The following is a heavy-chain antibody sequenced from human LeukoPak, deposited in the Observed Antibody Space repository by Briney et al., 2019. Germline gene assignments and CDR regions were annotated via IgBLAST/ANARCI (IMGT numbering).Heavy chain of an antibody. CDR1: GYTFTNYG. V-gene: IGHV1-8*03. CDR3: ARDVAAAGRFYYYSMDV. J-gene: IGHJ6*03. D-gene: IGHD6-13*01. Sequence: ASVKVSCKASGYTFTNYGINWVRQATGQGPEWMGWMNPNSGNTGYAQKFQGRVTISRNTSISTAYMELTSLRSDDTAVYYCARDVAAAGRFYYYSMDVWGKGTTVTVSS. CDR2: MNPNSGNT.